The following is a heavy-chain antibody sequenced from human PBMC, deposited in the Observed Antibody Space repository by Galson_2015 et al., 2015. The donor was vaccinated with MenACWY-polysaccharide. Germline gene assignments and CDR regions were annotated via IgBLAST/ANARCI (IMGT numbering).Heavy chain of an antibody. J-gene: IGHJ6*02. Sequence: SLRLSCAASGFSFSTHGMHWVRQAPGKGLEWVAFVRYDGSKKYYVDSVKGRFTISRDNSKNTLHLQMNSLRAEDTAVYHCVKDLSYGMDVWGQGTTVTVSS. CDR1: GFSFSTHG. CDR2: VRYDGSKK. CDR3: VKDLSYGMDV. V-gene: IGHV3-30*02.